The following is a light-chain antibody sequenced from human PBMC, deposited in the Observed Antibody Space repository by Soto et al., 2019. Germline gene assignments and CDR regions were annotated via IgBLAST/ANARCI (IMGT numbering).Light chain of an antibody. CDR1: QSISSK. CDR2: GAF. Sequence: EIVMTQSPATLSVSPGERATLSCRASQSISSKLAWYQQKPGQAPRLLIFGAFTRATGIPARFSGSGSGTDFTLTISSLQSEDFAVYYCQHYKTWPLTFGGGTKVDIK. J-gene: IGKJ4*01. CDR3: QHYKTWPLT. V-gene: IGKV3-15*01.